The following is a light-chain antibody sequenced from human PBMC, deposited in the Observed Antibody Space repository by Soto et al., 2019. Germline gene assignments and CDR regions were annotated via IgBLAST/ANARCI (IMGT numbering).Light chain of an antibody. V-gene: IGKV3-15*01. CDR2: GAS. CDR3: QQYNNWPPRGT. Sequence: EIVMTQSPATLSVSPGERDTLSCRASQSVSSNLAWYQQKPGQAPRLLIYGASTRATGIPARFSGSGSGTEFTLTISSLQSEDFAVYYCQQYNNWPPRGTFGQGTKVEIK. J-gene: IGKJ1*01. CDR1: QSVSSN.